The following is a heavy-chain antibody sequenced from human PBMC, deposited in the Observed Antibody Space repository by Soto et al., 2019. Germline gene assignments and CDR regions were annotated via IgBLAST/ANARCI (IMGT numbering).Heavy chain of an antibody. CDR2: ISSNGGST. J-gene: IGHJ6*03. Sequence: GGSLRLSCAASGFTFSSYAMHWVRQAPGKGLEYVSAISSNGGSTYYANSVKGRFTISRDNSKNTLYLQMGSLRAEDMAVYYCARRRYYDILTGYEDYYMDVWGKGTTVTVSS. D-gene: IGHD3-9*01. CDR1: GFTFSSYA. CDR3: ARRRYYDILTGYEDYYMDV. V-gene: IGHV3-64*01.